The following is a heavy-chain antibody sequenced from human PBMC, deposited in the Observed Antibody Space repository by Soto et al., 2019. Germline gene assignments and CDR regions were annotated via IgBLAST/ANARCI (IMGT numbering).Heavy chain of an antibody. J-gene: IGHJ6*02. Sequence: SGGSLRLSCEASGFTLSDYHMSWIRQAPGKGLEWVSYITAIGNIIYYAASVKGRFTISRDNSKNTLYLQMNSLRAEDTAVFYCARGGLGRDYYYGMDVWGQGTTVTAP. V-gene: IGHV3-11*04. CDR2: ITAIGNII. CDR3: ARGGLGRDYYYGMDV. CDR1: GFTLSDYH.